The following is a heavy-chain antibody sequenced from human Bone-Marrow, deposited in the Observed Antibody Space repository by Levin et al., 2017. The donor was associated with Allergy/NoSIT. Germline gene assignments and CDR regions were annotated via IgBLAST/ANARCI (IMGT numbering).Heavy chain of an antibody. V-gene: IGHV5-51*01. CDR3: ARRRSVAGTGFDY. Sequence: GESLKISCRGSEYTFTNYWIGWVRQMPGKGLEFMGIIYPGNSDPRYNPSFQGQVTISADRSISTSYLQWNSLKASDTATYFCARRRSVAGTGFDYWGQGTLVIVSS. J-gene: IGHJ4*02. CDR1: EYTFTNYW. CDR2: IYPGNSDP. D-gene: IGHD1-1*01.